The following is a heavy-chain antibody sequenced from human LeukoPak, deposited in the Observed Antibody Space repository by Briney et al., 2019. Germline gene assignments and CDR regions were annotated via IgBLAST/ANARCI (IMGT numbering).Heavy chain of an antibody. CDR2: IYPGDSDT. J-gene: IGHJ6*02. Sequence: GESLKISCKGSGYSFTSYWIGWVRQMPGKGLEWMGIIYPGDSDTRYSPSFQGQVTISADKSISTAYMELSSLRSEDTAVYYCARIVMNYYYGMDVWGQGTTVTVSS. CDR3: ARIVMNYYYGMDV. V-gene: IGHV5-51*01. D-gene: IGHD3-16*02. CDR1: GYSFTSYW.